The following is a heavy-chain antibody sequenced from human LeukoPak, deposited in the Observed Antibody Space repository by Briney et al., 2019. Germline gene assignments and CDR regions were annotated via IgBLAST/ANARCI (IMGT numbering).Heavy chain of an antibody. CDR1: GFTFSSYG. J-gene: IGHJ4*02. CDR3: ARDAPRAGTDFDY. CDR2: ISYDGGDK. Sequence: GRSLRLSCAASGFTFSSYGMHWVRQAPGKGLEWVAVISYDGGDKYYADSVKGRFTISRDNSKSTLYLEMNSLRAEDTAVYYCARDAPRAGTDFDYWGQGTLVTVSS. V-gene: IGHV3-30*03.